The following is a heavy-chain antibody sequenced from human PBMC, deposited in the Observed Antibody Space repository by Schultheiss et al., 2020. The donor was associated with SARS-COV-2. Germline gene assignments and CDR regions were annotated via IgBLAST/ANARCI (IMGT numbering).Heavy chain of an antibody. CDR2: INPNSGGT. Sequence: ASVKVSCKASGYTFTGYYMHWVRQAPGQGLEWMGWINPNSGGTNYAQKFQGRVTMTRDTSTSTAYMELRSLRSDDTAVYYCARGHPGLHSEGYCSGGSCYFDYWGQGTLVTVSS. CDR1: GYTFTGYY. D-gene: IGHD2-15*01. CDR3: ARGHPGLHSEGYCSGGSCYFDY. V-gene: IGHV1-2*02. J-gene: IGHJ4*02.